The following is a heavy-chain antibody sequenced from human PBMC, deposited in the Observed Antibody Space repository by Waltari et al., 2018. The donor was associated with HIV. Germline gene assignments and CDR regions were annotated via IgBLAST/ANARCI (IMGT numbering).Heavy chain of an antibody. CDR3: ARPGLAYCGGDCYYHF. J-gene: IGHJ4*02. V-gene: IGHV5-51*01. CDR2: VYPGDSET. Sequence: VQLVQSGTEVKKPGESLTISCTAFGYRVTTYWLAWVRQRPGKGLEWMGIVYPGDSETRYSPSFEGQVTISVDKSIATAYLQWSSLKASDSAVYYCARPGLAYCGGDCYYHFWGQGTLVSVSS. D-gene: IGHD2-21*02. CDR1: GYRVTTYW.